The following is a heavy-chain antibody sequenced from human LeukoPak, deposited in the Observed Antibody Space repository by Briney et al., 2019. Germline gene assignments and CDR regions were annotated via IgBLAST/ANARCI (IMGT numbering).Heavy chain of an antibody. Sequence: ASVKVSCKASGGTFSSYAISWVRQAPGQGLEWMGRIIPILGIANYAQKFQGRVTITADKSTSTAYMELSSLRSEDTAVYYCARELYCSSTSCPPGLWGQGTLATVSS. V-gene: IGHV1-69*04. J-gene: IGHJ4*02. D-gene: IGHD2-2*01. CDR3: ARELYCSSTSCPPGL. CDR2: IIPILGIA. CDR1: GGTFSSYA.